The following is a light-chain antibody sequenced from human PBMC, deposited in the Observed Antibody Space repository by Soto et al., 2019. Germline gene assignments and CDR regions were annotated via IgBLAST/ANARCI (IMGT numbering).Light chain of an antibody. CDR1: QSVSDDY. J-gene: IGKJ2*01. CDR2: GAS. Sequence: DIVLTQSPGTLSLSVGDRATLSCRASQSVSDDYLAWYQQTPGQPPILVISGASTMATGIPDRFRGSGSGTDFTLSISRLQPEDFATYYCQQYDSTPYTFGRGTRLEIK. V-gene: IGKV3-20*01. CDR3: QQYDSTPYT.